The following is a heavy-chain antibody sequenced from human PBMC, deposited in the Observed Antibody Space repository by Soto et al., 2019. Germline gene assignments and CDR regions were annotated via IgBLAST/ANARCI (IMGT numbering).Heavy chain of an antibody. Sequence: SETLSLTCTVSGASISSAAYYWSWIRQRPGEGLEWIGFISYSGNTYQSPSLKSRLLLSVDTSKNQFSLKLSSVTAADTAVYYCARGGLLGSIFGVAPLDYWGQGTLVTVSS. V-gene: IGHV4-30-4*01. CDR1: GASISSAAYY. J-gene: IGHJ4*02. D-gene: IGHD3-3*01. CDR2: ISYSGNT. CDR3: ARGGLLGSIFGVAPLDY.